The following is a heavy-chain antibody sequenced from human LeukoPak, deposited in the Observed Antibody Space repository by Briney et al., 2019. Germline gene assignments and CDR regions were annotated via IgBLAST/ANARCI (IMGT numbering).Heavy chain of an antibody. V-gene: IGHV4-39*01. D-gene: IGHD3-3*01. CDR1: GGSISSYY. J-gene: IGHJ4*02. Sequence: SETLSLTCSVSGGSISSYYWSWIRQPPGKGLEWIGSIYYSGSTYYNPSLKSRVTISVDTSKNQFSLKLSSVTAADTAVYYCASPNDSPYYFDYWGQGTLVTVSS. CDR3: ASPNDSPYYFDY. CDR2: IYYSGST.